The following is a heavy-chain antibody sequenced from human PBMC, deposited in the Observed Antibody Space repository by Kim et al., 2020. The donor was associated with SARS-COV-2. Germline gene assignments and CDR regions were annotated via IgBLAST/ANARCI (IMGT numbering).Heavy chain of an antibody. CDR3: ARGLGHSSGWYGEGWFDP. CDR2: INAGNDYT. J-gene: IGHJ5*02. Sequence: ASVKVSCKASGYTFTSYAMQWVRQAPGQRLEWMGWINAGNDYTKYSQKFQGRVTITGDTSASTAYMELSSLRSEDTAVYYCARGLGHSSGWYGEGWFDPWGQGTLVTVSS. V-gene: IGHV1-3*01. CDR1: GYTFTSYA. D-gene: IGHD6-19*01.